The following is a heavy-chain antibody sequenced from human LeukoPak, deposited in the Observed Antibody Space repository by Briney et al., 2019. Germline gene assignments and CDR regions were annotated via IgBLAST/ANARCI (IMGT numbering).Heavy chain of an antibody. J-gene: IGHJ3*02. CDR1: GGSFSGYY. D-gene: IGHD3-22*01. V-gene: IGHV4-34*01. CDR3: AISYYDSSGYYHGDAFDI. CDR2: INHSGST. Sequence: SETLSLTCAVYGGSFSGYYWSWIRQPPGKGLEWIGEINHSGSTNYNPSLKSRVTISVDTSKNQFSLKLSSVTAADTAVYYCAISYYDSSGYYHGDAFDIWGQGTMVTVSS.